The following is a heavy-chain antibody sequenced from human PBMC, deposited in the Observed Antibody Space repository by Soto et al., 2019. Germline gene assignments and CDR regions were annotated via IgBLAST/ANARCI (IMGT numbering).Heavy chain of an antibody. CDR1: GFSLSITGVG. CDR2: IFSNDDK. J-gene: IGHJ6*02. V-gene: IGHV2-5*01. Sequence: QITLKASGPTLVKPTQTLTLTCTFSGFSLSITGVGVSWVRQPQGQALEWLALIFSNDDKRYSPSLKSRLTISKDTSKNPVVLIMTNIGPVDTATYYCTHMRGSGLFVIDVWGQGTTVTVSS. CDR3: THMRGSGLFVIDV. D-gene: IGHD3-10*01.